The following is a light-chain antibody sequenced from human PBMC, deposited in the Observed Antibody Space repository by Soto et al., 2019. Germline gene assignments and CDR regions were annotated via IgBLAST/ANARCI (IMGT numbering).Light chain of an antibody. CDR1: SSDVGGYDY. V-gene: IGLV2-8*01. Sequence: QSVLTQPPSASGSPGQSVAISCTGTSSDVGGYDYVSWYQQHPGKAPKLMIYDVSKRPSGVPDRFSGSKSGNTASLTVSGLQAEDEADYYCSSYAGTHIVFGTVTRSPS. J-gene: IGLJ1*01. CDR2: DVS. CDR3: SSYAGTHIV.